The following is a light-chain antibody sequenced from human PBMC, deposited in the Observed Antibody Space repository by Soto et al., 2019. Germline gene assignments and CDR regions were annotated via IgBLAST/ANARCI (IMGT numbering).Light chain of an antibody. Sequence: AIQMTQSPSSLSASVGDRVTITCRASQGIANELGWYQQKPGKAPKLLIYDASILESGVPSRFTGSGSGTEFTLTISSLQPEDVATYYCQKCGVAPFTFGGGTKVDIK. CDR1: QGIANE. V-gene: IGKV1-6*01. J-gene: IGKJ4*01. CDR3: QKCGVAPFT. CDR2: DAS.